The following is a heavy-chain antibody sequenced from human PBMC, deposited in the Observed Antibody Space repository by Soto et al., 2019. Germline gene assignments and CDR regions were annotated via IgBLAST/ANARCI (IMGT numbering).Heavy chain of an antibody. CDR2: IYSGGTT. D-gene: IGHD6-6*01. V-gene: IGHV3-53*02. CDR3: ARAWWSSSRWFDP. CDR1: GFTVSSNY. Sequence: EVQLVETGGGLIQPGGSLRLSCEMTGFTVSSNYMSWVRQAPGKGLEWVSVIYSGGTTYSADSVKGRFTISRDDSKNTLYLQMNSLRAEDTAVYYCARAWWSSSRWFDPWGQGTLVTVSS. J-gene: IGHJ5*02.